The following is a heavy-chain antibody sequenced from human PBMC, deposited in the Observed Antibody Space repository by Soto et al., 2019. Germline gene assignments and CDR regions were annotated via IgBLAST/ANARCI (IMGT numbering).Heavy chain of an antibody. V-gene: IGHV1-69*04. CDR1: GGTFSSYA. CDR2: IIPILGIG. Sequence: QVQLVQSGAEVKKPGSSVKVSCKASGGTFSSYAFNWVGQAPGQGLEWMGRIIPILGIGDYAQRFQGRVTITADKSTSTVYMELSSLRSEDTAVYYCARNPRAVAAMHMDVWGKGTMVTVSS. CDR3: ARNPRAVAAMHMDV. D-gene: IGHD6-19*01. J-gene: IGHJ6*03.